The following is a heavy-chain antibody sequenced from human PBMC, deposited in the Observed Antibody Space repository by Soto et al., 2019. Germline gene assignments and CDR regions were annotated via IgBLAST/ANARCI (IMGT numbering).Heavy chain of an antibody. Sequence: EVQLVESGGGLVQPGGSLRLSCAASGFTFTNYWMSWVRQAPGKGLEWVANIKQDGSEKYYMDSVKGRFTISRENTMNSLFLQMTSLRADDTAVYYCVASGSYFHSDQWGQGTLVTVSS. CDR2: IKQDGSEK. D-gene: IGHD3-10*01. J-gene: IGHJ4*02. V-gene: IGHV3-7*01. CDR3: VASGSYFHSDQ. CDR1: GFTFTNYW.